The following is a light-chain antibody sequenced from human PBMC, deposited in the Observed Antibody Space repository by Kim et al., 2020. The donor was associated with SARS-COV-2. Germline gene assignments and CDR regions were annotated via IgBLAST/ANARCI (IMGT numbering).Light chain of an antibody. J-gene: IGKJ2*01. CDR2: KAS. V-gene: IGKV1-5*03. Sequence: DIQMTQSPSILSASVGDRVTITCRASQSISSWLAWYQQKPGKAPEVLIYKASNLKSGVPSRFSGRGSGTEFTLTISSLQPDDFATYYCQQYNGCFGQGTKLEI. CDR1: QSISSW. CDR3: QQYNGC.